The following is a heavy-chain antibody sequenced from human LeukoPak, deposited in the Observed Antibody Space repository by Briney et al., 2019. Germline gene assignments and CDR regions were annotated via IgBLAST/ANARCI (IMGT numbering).Heavy chain of an antibody. CDR1: GGSIRSSSYY. Sequence: SETLSLTCTVSGGSIRSSSYYWGWIRQPPGKGLEWIGSIYYSGSTYYNPSLKSRVTMSLDASKNQFSLELNSVTPADTAVYYCARGGNYWPQWWFDPWGRGTLVSVSS. CDR3: ARGGNYWPQWWFDP. J-gene: IGHJ5*02. CDR2: IYYSGST. V-gene: IGHV4-39*07. D-gene: IGHD1-26*01.